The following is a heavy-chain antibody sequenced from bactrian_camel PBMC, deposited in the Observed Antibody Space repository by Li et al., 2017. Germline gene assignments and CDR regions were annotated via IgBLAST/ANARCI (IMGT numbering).Heavy chain of an antibody. V-gene: IGHV3S35*01. D-gene: IGHD3*01. CDR2: INGAGNA. Sequence: VQLVESGGGLVQPGGRLRLSCAASGFTFSNYAMSWVRQAPGKGLEWVSRINGAGNAWYTESVVGRFTASRDDAKNTLYLQMNSLEPEDTAMYSCQGRGDILDCEDYRGQGTQVTVS. J-gene: IGHJ4*01. CDR3: QGRGDILDCEDY. CDR1: GFTFSNYA.